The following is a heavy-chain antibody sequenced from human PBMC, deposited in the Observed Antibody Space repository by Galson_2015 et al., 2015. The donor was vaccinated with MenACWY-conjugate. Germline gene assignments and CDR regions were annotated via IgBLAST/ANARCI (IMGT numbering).Heavy chain of an antibody. D-gene: IGHD6-19*01. CDR1: AFIFSSFE. V-gene: IGHV3-48*03. CDR3: ARLAVPGLN. CDR2: ISSSGTTI. J-gene: IGHJ4*02. Sequence: SLRLSCAASAFIFSSFEMNWVRQAPGKGLEWVSYISSSGTTIYYSDSVKGRFTISRDNAKNSLYLQMNSLRAEDTAVYYCARLAVPGLNLGQGTLVTVSS.